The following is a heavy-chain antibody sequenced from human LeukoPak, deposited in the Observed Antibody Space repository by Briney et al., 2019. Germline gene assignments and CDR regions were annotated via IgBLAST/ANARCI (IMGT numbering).Heavy chain of an antibody. CDR1: GGTFSSYA. D-gene: IGHD4-17*01. V-gene: IGHV1-69*06. CDR2: IIPIFGTA. CDR3: ARDRPVTTGGGFDY. J-gene: IGHJ4*02. Sequence: SVKVCCKASGGTFSSYAISWVRQAPGQGLEWMGRIIPIFGTANYAQKFQGRVTITADKSTSTAYMELSSLRSEDTAVYYCARDRPVTTGGGFDYWGQGALVTVSS.